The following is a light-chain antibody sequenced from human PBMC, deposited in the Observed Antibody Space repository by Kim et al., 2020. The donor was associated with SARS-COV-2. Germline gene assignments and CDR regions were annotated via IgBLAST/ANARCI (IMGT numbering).Light chain of an antibody. V-gene: IGLV3-21*04. CDR3: QVWDTGSDHPI. CDR1: SIGLRS. J-gene: IGLJ2*01. Sequence: APGKTARMTWRENSIGLRSVHWYQQKPGQAPVLVIYYDTDRPSGIPERFSGSNSGNTATLTISRVEAGDEADYYCQVWDTGSDHPIFGGGTQLTVL. CDR2: YDT.